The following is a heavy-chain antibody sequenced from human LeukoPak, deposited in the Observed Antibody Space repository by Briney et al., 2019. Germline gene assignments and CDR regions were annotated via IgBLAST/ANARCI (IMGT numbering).Heavy chain of an antibody. CDR1: GFTFSSYG. Sequence: GGSLRLSCAASGFTFSSYGMRWVRQAPGKGLGWVSAISGSGGSTYYADSVKGRFTISRDNSKNTLYLQMNSLRAEDTAVYYCAKDEPDIAAAADWGQGTLVTVSS. CDR3: AKDEPDIAAAAD. D-gene: IGHD6-13*01. V-gene: IGHV3-23*01. CDR2: ISGSGGST. J-gene: IGHJ4*02.